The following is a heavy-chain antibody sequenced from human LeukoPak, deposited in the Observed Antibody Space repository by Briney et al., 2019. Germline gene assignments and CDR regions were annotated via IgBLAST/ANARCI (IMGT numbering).Heavy chain of an antibody. Sequence: SETLSLTCAVYGGSFSGYYWSWIRQPPGKGLEWIREINHSGSTNYNPSLKSRVTISVDTSKNQFSLKLSSVTAADTAVYYCAREPSFSGAFDIWGQGTMVTVSS. J-gene: IGHJ3*02. V-gene: IGHV4-34*01. D-gene: IGHD1-26*01. CDR2: INHSGST. CDR3: AREPSFSGAFDI. CDR1: GGSFSGYY.